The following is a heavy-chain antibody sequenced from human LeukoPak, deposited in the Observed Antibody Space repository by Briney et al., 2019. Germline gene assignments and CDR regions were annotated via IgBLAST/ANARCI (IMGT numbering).Heavy chain of an antibody. V-gene: IGHV1-18*01. CDR3: ARDLRRYFDWLLWWFDP. J-gene: IGHJ5*02. D-gene: IGHD3-9*01. Sequence: GASVKVSCKASGYTFTSYGISWVRQAPGQGLEWMGWISAYNGNTNYAQKLQGRVTMTTDTSTSTAYMELRSLRSDDTAVYYCARDLRRYFDWLLWWFDPWGQGTLVTVSS. CDR2: ISAYNGNT. CDR1: GYTFTSYG.